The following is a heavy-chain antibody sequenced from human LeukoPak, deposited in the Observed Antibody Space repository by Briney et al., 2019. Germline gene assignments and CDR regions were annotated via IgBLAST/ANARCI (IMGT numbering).Heavy chain of an antibody. J-gene: IGHJ4*02. D-gene: IGHD3-22*01. CDR2: VYYVGST. CDR1: GASIRSHH. V-gene: IGHV4-59*11. CDR3: TRSGDSSAYYSF. Sequence: SETLSLTCTVSGASIRSHHWTWIRQPPGKGLEWIGNVYYVGSTSYSPSLKSRVTISLDTSKNQFSLEMNSVTAADTAVYYCTRSGDSSAYYSFWGQGILVTVSS.